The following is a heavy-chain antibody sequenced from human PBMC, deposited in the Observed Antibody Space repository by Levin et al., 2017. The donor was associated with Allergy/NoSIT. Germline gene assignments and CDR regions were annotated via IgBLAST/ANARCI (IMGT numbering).Heavy chain of an antibody. CDR2: IIPILGIA. CDR3: ASEPEGPYGSGSYML. D-gene: IGHD3-10*01. CDR1: GGTLSSYT. J-gene: IGHJ4*02. V-gene: IGHV1-69*02. Sequence: ASVKVSCKASGGTLSSYTISWVRQAPGQGLEWMGRIIPILGIANYAQKFQGRVTITADKSTSTAYMELSSLRSEDTAVYYCASEPEGPYGSGSYMLWGQGTLVTVSS.